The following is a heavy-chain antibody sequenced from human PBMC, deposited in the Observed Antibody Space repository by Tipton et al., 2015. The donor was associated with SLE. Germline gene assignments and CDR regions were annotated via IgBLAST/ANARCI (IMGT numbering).Heavy chain of an antibody. Sequence: SLRLSCAASGLTFTTYAMDWVRQAPGKGLEWVAVIWFDGSDKYYADSVKGRFTISRDNSKNILYLQMNSLKADDTAVYYCARNRGRLTRGNNWFDPWGQGTLVTVSS. CDR3: ARNRGRLTRGNNWFDP. V-gene: IGHV3-33*01. J-gene: IGHJ5*02. CDR2: IWFDGSDK. D-gene: IGHD3-16*01. CDR1: GLTFTTYA.